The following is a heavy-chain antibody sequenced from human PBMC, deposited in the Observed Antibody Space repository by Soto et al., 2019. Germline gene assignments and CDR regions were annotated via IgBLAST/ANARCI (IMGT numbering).Heavy chain of an antibody. CDR3: ARRITKPPLSRRNWFDP. CDR1: GGSISSSSYY. CDR2: IYYSGST. V-gene: IGHV4-39*01. D-gene: IGHD3-16*01. Sequence: SETLSLTCTVSGGSISSSSYYWGWIRQPPGKGLEWIGSIYYSGSTYYNPSLKSRVTISVDTSKNQFSLKLSSVTAADTAVYYCARRITKPPLSRRNWFDPWGQGTLVTVSS. J-gene: IGHJ5*02.